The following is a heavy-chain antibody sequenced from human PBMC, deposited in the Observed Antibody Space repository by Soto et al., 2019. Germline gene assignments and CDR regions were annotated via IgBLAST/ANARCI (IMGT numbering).Heavy chain of an antibody. CDR2: INSDGTRT. J-gene: IGHJ5*02. CDR3: ARVATGSYNWFDP. D-gene: IGHD1-26*01. Sequence: EVQLVESGGGLVQPGGSLRLSCAASGFTFSNYWMRWVRQAPGKGLVWVSRINSDGTRTTYADSVKGRFTISRDNAKNTLYLQMDSLRAEDTAIYYCARVATGSYNWFDPWGQGTLVTVSS. CDR1: GFTFSNYW. V-gene: IGHV3-74*01.